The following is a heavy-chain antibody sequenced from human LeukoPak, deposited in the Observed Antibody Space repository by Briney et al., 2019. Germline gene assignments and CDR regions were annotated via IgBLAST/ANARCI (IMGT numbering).Heavy chain of an antibody. CDR3: ARAPFGSGSYYRECFDY. CDR1: GGSFSGYY. CDR2: INHSGST. Sequence: ETLSLTCAVYGGSFSGYYWSWIRQPPGKGLEWIGEINHSGSTNYNPSLKSRVTISVDTSENQFSLKLSSVTAADTAVYYCARAPFGSGSYYRECFDYWGQGTLVTVSS. V-gene: IGHV4-34*01. J-gene: IGHJ4*02. D-gene: IGHD3-10*01.